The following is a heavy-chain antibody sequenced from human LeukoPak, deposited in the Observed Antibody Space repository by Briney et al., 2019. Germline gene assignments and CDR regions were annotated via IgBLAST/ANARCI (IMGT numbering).Heavy chain of an antibody. V-gene: IGHV3-53*05. CDR3: ARDRGDIVATLDY. Sequence: GGSLRLSCAASGFTVSSNYMSWVRQAPGKGLEWVSVIYSGGSTYYADSVKGRFTISRDNSKNTLYLQMNSLRAEDTAVYYCARDRGDIVATLDYWGQGTLVTVSS. J-gene: IGHJ4*02. D-gene: IGHD5-12*01. CDR1: GFTVSSNY. CDR2: IYSGGST.